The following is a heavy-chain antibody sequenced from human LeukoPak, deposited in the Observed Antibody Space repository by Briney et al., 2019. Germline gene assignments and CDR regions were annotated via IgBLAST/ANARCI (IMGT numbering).Heavy chain of an antibody. D-gene: IGHD2-2*02. V-gene: IGHV1-8*01. CDR3: ARGVGYCSSTSCYIDYFDY. J-gene: IGHJ4*02. Sequence: GASVEVSCKASGYTFTSYDINWVRQATGQGLEWMGWMNPNSGNTGYAQKFQGRVTMTRNTSISTAYMELSSLRSEDTAVYYCARGVGYCSSTSCYIDYFDYWGQGTLVTVSS. CDR1: GYTFTSYD. CDR2: MNPNSGNT.